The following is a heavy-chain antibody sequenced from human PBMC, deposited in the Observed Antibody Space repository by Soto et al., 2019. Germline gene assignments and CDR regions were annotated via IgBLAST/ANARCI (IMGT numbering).Heavy chain of an antibody. D-gene: IGHD6-13*01. Sequence: GGSLRLSCAASGFTFSSYWMSWVRQAPGKGLEWVANIKQDGSEKYYVDSVKGRFTISRDNAKNSLYLQMNSLRAEDTAVYYCARAPGGSDNSSWYYYYYYYMDVWGKGTTVTVSS. CDR2: IKQDGSEK. CDR3: ARAPGGSDNSSWYYYYYYYMDV. J-gene: IGHJ6*03. V-gene: IGHV3-7*01. CDR1: GFTFSSYW.